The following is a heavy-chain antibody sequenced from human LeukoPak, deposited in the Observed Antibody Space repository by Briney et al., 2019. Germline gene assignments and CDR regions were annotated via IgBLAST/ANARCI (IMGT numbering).Heavy chain of an antibody. CDR2: IYYSGNT. CDR1: GGSISSSSFY. D-gene: IGHD2-8*01. Sequence: SETLSLTCTVSGGSISSSSFYWGWIRQPPGKGLEWIGSIYYSGNTYYNPSLKSRVTISVDKSKNHLSLNLTSVTAADTAVYYCSRENGAFSPFGYWGQGTLVTVPS. V-gene: IGHV4-39*02. J-gene: IGHJ4*02. CDR3: SRENGAFSPFGY.